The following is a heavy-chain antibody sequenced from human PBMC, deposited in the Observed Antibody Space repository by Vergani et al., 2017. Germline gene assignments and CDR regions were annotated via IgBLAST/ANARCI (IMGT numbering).Heavy chain of an antibody. CDR3: ARDLRVRGDQMKRKGIAAAGPDY. CDR1: GYTFTSYG. Sequence: QVQLVQSGAEVKKPGASVKVSCKASGYTFTSYGISWVRQAPGQGLEWMGWISAYNGNTNYAQKLQGRVTMTTNTSTSTAYMELRSLRSDDTAVYYCARDLRVRGDQMKRKGIAAAGPDYWGQGTLVTVSS. J-gene: IGHJ4*02. D-gene: IGHD6-13*01. CDR2: ISAYNGNT. V-gene: IGHV1-18*01.